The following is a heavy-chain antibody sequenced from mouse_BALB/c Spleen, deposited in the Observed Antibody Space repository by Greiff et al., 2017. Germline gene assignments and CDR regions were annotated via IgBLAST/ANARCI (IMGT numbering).Heavy chain of an antibody. D-gene: IGHD1-1*01. Sequence: EVHLVESGTVLARPGASVKMSCKASGYSFTSYWMHWVKQRPGQGLEWIGAIYPGNSDTSYNQKFKGKAKLTAVTSASTAYMELSSLTNEDSAVYYCTSLTTVVPWYFDVWGAGTTVTVSS. V-gene: IGHV1-5*01. J-gene: IGHJ1*01. CDR1: GYSFTSYW. CDR2: IYPGNSDT. CDR3: TSLTTVVPWYFDV.